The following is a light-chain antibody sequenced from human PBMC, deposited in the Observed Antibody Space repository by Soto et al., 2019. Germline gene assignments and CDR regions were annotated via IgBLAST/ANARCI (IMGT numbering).Light chain of an antibody. Sequence: EIVMTQSPVTLSVSPGERATLSCRASQSVSSNLAWYQQKPGQAPRLLIYGASTRATGIPARFSGSGSGTEFTLTISSLQSEDFAVYYCQQYNNWLGTFGQGTKLEIK. CDR3: QQYNNWLGT. CDR1: QSVSSN. CDR2: GAS. V-gene: IGKV3-15*01. J-gene: IGKJ2*01.